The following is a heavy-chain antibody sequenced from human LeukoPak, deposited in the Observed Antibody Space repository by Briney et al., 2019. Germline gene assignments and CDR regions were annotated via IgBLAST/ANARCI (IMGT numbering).Heavy chain of an antibody. J-gene: IGHJ4*02. Sequence: ASVKVSCKASGYTFTSYYMHWVRQAPGQGLEWMGIINPSGGSTSYAQKFQGRVTMTRDTSTSTVYMELSGLRSEDTAVYYCARQEGLAATLGDWGQGTLVTVSS. CDR3: ARQEGLAATLGD. D-gene: IGHD6-25*01. CDR2: INPSGGST. V-gene: IGHV1-46*01. CDR1: GYTFTSYY.